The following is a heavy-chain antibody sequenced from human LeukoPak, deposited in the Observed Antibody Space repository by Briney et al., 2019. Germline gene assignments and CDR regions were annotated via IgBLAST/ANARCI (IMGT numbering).Heavy chain of an antibody. CDR1: GFTFSSYE. CDR2: ISSTGSTI. D-gene: IGHD1-26*01. CDR3: ARDLSGSYSAFDI. V-gene: IGHV3-48*03. J-gene: IGHJ3*02. Sequence: GGSLRLSCAASGFTFSSYEMNWVRQAPGKGLEWVSYISSTGSTIYYADCVKGRFTISRDNGKNSLYLQMNSLRAEDTAVYYCARDLSGSYSAFDIWGQGTMVTVSS.